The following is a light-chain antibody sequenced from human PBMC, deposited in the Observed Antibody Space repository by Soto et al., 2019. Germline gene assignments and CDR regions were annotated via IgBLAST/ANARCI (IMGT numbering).Light chain of an antibody. J-gene: IGLJ2*01. V-gene: IGLV2-23*01. CDR3: CSHAASSTYVV. CDR2: EGS. Sequence: QSVLTQPASASGSPGQSITISCTGTGSDVGNYNLVSWYQQHPGKAPKLMIYEGSKRPSGVSNRFSGSKSGNTASLTISGLQAEDEADYFCCSHAASSTYVVLGGGTKLTVL. CDR1: GSDVGNYNL.